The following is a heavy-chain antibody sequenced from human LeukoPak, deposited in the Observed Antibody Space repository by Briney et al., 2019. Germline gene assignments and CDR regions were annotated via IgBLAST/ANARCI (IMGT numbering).Heavy chain of an antibody. D-gene: IGHD6-19*01. CDR1: GFTVSSNS. CDR2: IHSGTI. CDR3: AREMIAVASDFFDY. Sequence: GGSLRLSCTVSGFTVSSNSMSWVRQAPGKGLEWVSFIHSGTIHYSDSVKGRFTISRDNSKNTLYLQMNSLRAEDTAVYYCAREMIAVASDFFDYWGQGTLVTVSS. J-gene: IGHJ4*02. V-gene: IGHV3-53*01.